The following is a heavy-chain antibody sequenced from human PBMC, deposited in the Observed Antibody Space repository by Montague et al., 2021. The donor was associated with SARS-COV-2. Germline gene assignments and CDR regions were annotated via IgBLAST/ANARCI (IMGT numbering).Heavy chain of an antibody. D-gene: IGHD6-19*01. J-gene: IGHJ4*02. Sequence: TLSLTCTVSGGSISSGSYYWSWIRQPAGKGLEWIGRISISGGTSYXPSLKSRVTISVDTSKNQFSLKLSSVTAADTAVYYCARDIAVAGLFDYWGQGTLVTVSS. CDR3: ARDIAVAGLFDY. CDR1: GGSISSGSYY. V-gene: IGHV4-61*02. CDR2: ISISGGT.